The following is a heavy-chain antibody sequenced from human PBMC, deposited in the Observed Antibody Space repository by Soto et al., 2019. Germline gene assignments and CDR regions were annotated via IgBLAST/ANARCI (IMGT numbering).Heavy chain of an antibody. CDR3: AKDMGLLLRARAFDI. J-gene: IGHJ3*02. D-gene: IGHD3-22*01. CDR1: GFTFDDYA. V-gene: IGHV3-9*01. CDR2: ISWNSGSI. Sequence: PGGSLRLSCAASGFTFDDYAMHWVRQAPGKGLEWVSGISWNSGSIGYADSVKGRFTISRDNAKNSLYLQMNSLRAEDTALYYCAKDMGLLLRARAFDIWGQGTMVTVSS.